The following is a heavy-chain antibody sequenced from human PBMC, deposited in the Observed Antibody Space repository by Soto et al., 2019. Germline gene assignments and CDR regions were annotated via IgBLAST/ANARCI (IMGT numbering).Heavy chain of an antibody. Sequence: ASVKVSCKASGYTFTSYYIHWVRQAPGQGLEWMGWINPITGGTNYAPKFQGRVTMTRDTSITTAYMELSRLRSDDTAVYYCARNYYDSSDRDYLDYWGQGTPVTVSA. V-gene: IGHV1-2*02. J-gene: IGHJ4*02. CDR3: ARNYYDSSDRDYLDY. D-gene: IGHD3-22*01. CDR1: GYTFTSYY. CDR2: INPITGGT.